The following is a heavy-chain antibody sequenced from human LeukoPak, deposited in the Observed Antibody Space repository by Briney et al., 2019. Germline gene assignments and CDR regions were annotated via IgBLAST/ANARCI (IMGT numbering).Heavy chain of an antibody. CDR3: ARGVERWLQLIAFDI. D-gene: IGHD5-24*01. Sequence: GGSLRLSCAASGFTFSSYAMHWVRQAPGKGLEWVAVISYDGSNKYYADSVKGRFTISRDNSKNTLYLQMNSLRAEDTAVYYCARGVERWLQLIAFDIWGQGTMVTVSS. CDR1: GFTFSSYA. V-gene: IGHV3-30-3*01. J-gene: IGHJ3*02. CDR2: ISYDGSNK.